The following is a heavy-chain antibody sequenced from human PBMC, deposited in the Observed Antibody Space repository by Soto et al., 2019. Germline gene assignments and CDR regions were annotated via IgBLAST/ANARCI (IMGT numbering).Heavy chain of an antibody. Sequence: ASVKVPCKASGYTFTSYGISWVRQAPGQGLEWMGWISAYNGNTNYAQKLEGRVTMTSDTSTSTAYMEVRSLRSDDTAVYYCVREYTPTYYYGSGPRFLDYWGQGTLVTVSS. J-gene: IGHJ4*02. V-gene: IGHV1-18*01. CDR3: VREYTPTYYYGSGPRFLDY. CDR1: GYTFTSYG. CDR2: ISAYNGNT. D-gene: IGHD3-10*01.